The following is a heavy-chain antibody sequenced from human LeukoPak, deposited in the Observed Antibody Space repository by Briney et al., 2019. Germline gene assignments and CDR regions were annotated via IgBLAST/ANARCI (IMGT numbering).Heavy chain of an antibody. V-gene: IGHV3-9*01. Sequence: GGSLRLSCAASGFTFDDYAMHWVRQAPGKCLEWVSGISWNSGSIGYADSVKGRFTISRDNAKNSLYLQMNSLRAEDTALYYCAKVSGSMGPLDYWGQGTLVTVSS. D-gene: IGHD7-27*01. CDR1: GFTFDDYA. CDR3: AKVSGSMGPLDY. J-gene: IGHJ4*02. CDR2: ISWNSGSI.